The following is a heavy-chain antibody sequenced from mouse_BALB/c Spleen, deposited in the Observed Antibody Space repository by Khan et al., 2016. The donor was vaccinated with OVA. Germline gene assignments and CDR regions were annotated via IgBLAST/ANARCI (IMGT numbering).Heavy chain of an antibody. CDR1: GYTFTSYV. CDR2: ISPNSDGS. Sequence: VRLQQSGPELVKPGASVKMSCKASGYTFTSYVMHWVKQKPRQGLEWIGYISPNSDGSKYNEKFRGKATLTSDKSSSTAYMELSSLTSEDSGVYYCLRSLFYYGSAYEGFAYWGQGTLVTVSA. J-gene: IGHJ3*01. V-gene: IGHV1S136*01. CDR3: LRSLFYYGSAYEGFAY. D-gene: IGHD1-1*01.